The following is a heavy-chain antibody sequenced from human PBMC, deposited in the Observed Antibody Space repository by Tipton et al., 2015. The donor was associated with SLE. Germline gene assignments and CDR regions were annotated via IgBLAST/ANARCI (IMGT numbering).Heavy chain of an antibody. V-gene: IGHV4-34*01. J-gene: IGHJ5*02. CDR1: GGSFSGYY. CDR2: INHSGST. D-gene: IGHD3-22*01. Sequence: TLSLTCAVYGGSFSGYYWSWIRQPPGKGLEWIGEINHSGSTNYNPSLKSRVTISVDTSKNQFSLKLSSVTAADTAVYYCARAPIPNDSSGSGWFDPWGQGTRVTVSS. CDR3: ARAPIPNDSSGSGWFDP.